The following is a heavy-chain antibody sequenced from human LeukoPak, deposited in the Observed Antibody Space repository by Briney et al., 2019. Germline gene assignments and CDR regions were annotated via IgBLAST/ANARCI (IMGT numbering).Heavy chain of an antibody. J-gene: IGHJ4*02. D-gene: IGHD3-22*01. Sequence: SETLSLTCTVSGGSISSSSYYWGWIRQPPGKGLEWIGSIYYSGSTYYNPSLKSRVTISVDTSKNQFSLKLSSVTAADTAVYYCARTSITMIVVVKRGGYFDHWGQGTLVTVSS. CDR1: GGSISSSSYY. CDR3: ARTSITMIVVVKRGGYFDH. CDR2: IYYSGST. V-gene: IGHV4-39*01.